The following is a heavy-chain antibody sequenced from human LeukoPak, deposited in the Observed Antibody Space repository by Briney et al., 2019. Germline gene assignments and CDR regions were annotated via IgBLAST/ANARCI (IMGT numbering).Heavy chain of an antibody. V-gene: IGHV3-9*03. CDR1: GFTFDDYA. Sequence: PGGSLRLSCAASGFTFDDYAMHWVRQAPGKGQEWVSGISWNSGSIGYADSVKGRFTISRDNAKNSLYLQMNSLRAEDMALYYCAASVTGDLGDAFDIWGQGTMVTVSS. J-gene: IGHJ3*02. CDR3: AASVTGDLGDAFDI. CDR2: ISWNSGSI. D-gene: IGHD7-27*01.